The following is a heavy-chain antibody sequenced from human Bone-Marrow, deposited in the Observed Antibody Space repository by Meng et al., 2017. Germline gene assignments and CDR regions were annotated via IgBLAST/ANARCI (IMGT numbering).Heavy chain of an antibody. V-gene: IGHV4-39*01. J-gene: IGHJ5*02. D-gene: IGHD1/OR15-1a*01. CDR1: GDSISSNDSY. CDR2: IGHSGFT. Sequence: PQLQESSPGLVQTTQTLHLTCLVAGDSISSNDSYWGWIRQSPVKGLEWIGSIGHSGFTYYTPSLESRVTVSVDTSRSQFSLELTSVTAADTAVYYCVRSRAWVRTGFDPWGQGTLVTVSS. CDR3: VRSRAWVRTGFDP.